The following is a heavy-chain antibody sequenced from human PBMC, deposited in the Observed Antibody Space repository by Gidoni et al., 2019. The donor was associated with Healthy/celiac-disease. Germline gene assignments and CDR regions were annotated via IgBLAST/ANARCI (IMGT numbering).Heavy chain of an antibody. CDR1: GGTFSSYA. Sequence: QVQLVQSGAEVKKPGSSVKVSCKAYGGTFSSYAISWVRQAPGQGLEWMGGIIPIFGTANYAQKFQGRVTITADESTSTAYMELSSLRSEDTSVYYCASSASDIVVVTRYFDLWGRGTLVTVSS. CDR2: IIPIFGTA. CDR3: ASSASDIVVVTRYFDL. D-gene: IGHD2-21*02. V-gene: IGHV1-69*01. J-gene: IGHJ2*01.